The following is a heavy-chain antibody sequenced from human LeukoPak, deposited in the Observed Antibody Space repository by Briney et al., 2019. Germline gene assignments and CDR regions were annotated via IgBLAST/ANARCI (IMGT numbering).Heavy chain of an antibody. CDR3: AKTGGYDILTGYYGYFDY. Sequence: PGGSLRLSCAAFGFTFSSYWMSWVRQAPGKGLEWVSAISGSGSSTYYGESVKGRFTISRDNSKNTLYLQVNSLRAEDTAVYYCAKTGGYDILTGYYGYFDYWGQGTLVTVSS. D-gene: IGHD3-9*01. CDR2: ISGSGSST. J-gene: IGHJ4*02. V-gene: IGHV3-23*01. CDR1: GFTFSSYW.